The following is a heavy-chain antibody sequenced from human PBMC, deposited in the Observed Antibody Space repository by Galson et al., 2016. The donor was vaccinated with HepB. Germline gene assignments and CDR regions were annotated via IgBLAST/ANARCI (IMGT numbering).Heavy chain of an antibody. V-gene: IGHV3-21*01. CDR3: GRGDAFDI. CDR1: GYNFSNYS. CDR2: IDGSNNHI. J-gene: IGHJ3*02. D-gene: IGHD3-16*01. Sequence: SLRLSCAASGYNFSNYSVNWVRQAPGKGLEWVSSIDGSNNHIHYEDSVKGRFTMSRDDSKNLLYLQMNSLRAEDTAVYYGGRGDAFDIWGQGTVVTVSA.